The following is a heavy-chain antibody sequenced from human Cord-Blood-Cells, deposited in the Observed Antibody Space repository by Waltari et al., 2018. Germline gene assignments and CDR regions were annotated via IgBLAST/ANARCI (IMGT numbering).Heavy chain of an antibody. CDR3: ARAPGSGVDY. D-gene: IGHD3-10*01. CDR1: GYTFTGYY. Sequence: QVQLVQSGAEVKKPGASVKVACKASGYTFTGYYIHWVRQAPVQGVEWMGWLKPNSGGTNYAQKFQGRVTMTRDTSISTAYMELSRLRSDDTAVYYCARAPGSGVDYWGQGTLVTVSS. J-gene: IGHJ4*02. CDR2: LKPNSGGT. V-gene: IGHV1-2*02.